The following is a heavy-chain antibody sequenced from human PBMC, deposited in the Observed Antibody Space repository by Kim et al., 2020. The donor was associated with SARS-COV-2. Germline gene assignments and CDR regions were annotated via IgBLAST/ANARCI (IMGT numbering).Heavy chain of an antibody. V-gene: IGHV4-31*03. D-gene: IGHD3-22*01. CDR2: IYCSGST. J-gene: IGHJ3*02. CDR1: GGSISSCGYY. Sequence: SETLSLTCTISGGSISSCGYYWSWIRQHPGKGLEWIGYIYCSGSTYYNPSLRSRVTISVDTSKNQFSLKLSSVTAADTAVYYCARAVVTMLVVVTAFDIWGQGTMVTVSS. CDR3: ARAVVTMLVVVTAFDI.